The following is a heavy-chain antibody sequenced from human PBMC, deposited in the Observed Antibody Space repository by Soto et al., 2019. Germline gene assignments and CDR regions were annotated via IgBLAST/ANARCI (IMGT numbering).Heavy chain of an antibody. Sequence: PGGSLRLSCEASGFMFSMYWMHWVRQVPGKGPVWVSRINEDGVTTTYGDSMKGRFTISRDNAKNSLYLEMNSLRAEDTAVYYCARESEDLTSNFDYWGQGTLVTVSS. V-gene: IGHV3-74*03. CDR2: INEDGVTT. CDR3: ARESEDLTSNFDY. CDR1: GFMFSMYW. J-gene: IGHJ4*02.